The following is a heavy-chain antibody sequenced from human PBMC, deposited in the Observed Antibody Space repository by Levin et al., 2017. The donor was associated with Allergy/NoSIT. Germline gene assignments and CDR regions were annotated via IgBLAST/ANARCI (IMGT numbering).Heavy chain of an antibody. CDR2: ISATGGSI. Sequence: GGSLRLSCAASGFTFSSYAMSWVRQAPGKGLEWVSSISATGGSIYYADSVKGRFTFSRDNSKNTLYLQMNSLRAEDTAVYYCAKDGHGDYQDYSYYFGMDVWGQGTTVTVSS. D-gene: IGHD4-17*01. CDR1: GFTFSSYA. CDR3: AKDGHGDYQDYSYYFGMDV. V-gene: IGHV3-23*01. J-gene: IGHJ6*02.